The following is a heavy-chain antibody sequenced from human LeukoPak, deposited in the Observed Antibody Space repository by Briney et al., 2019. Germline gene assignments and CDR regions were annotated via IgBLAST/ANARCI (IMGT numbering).Heavy chain of an antibody. D-gene: IGHD2-15*01. J-gene: IGHJ4*02. CDR1: GITFISYA. Sequence: GWSLRLSCAASGITFISYAMSWVRQAPGKGLEWVSVISGSGGTTYYADSVKGRFTISRDNSKNTLYLQMSRLRAEDTAVYYCAKKAGSRTDQYPLDYWGQGTLVTVSS. CDR3: AKKAGSRTDQYPLDY. V-gene: IGHV3-23*01. CDR2: ISGSGGTT.